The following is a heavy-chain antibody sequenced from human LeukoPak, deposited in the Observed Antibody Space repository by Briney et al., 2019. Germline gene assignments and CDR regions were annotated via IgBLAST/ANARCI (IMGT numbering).Heavy chain of an antibody. Sequence: GGSLRLSCAASGFTFSRYAMSWVRQAPGKGLEWVSAISGSGGSTYYADSVKGRFTISRDNSKNTLYPQMNSVRAEDTAVYYCATGGWLVENGYWGQGTLVTVSS. V-gene: IGHV3-23*01. CDR3: ATGGWLVENGY. CDR2: ISGSGGST. CDR1: GFTFSRYA. D-gene: IGHD6-19*01. J-gene: IGHJ4*02.